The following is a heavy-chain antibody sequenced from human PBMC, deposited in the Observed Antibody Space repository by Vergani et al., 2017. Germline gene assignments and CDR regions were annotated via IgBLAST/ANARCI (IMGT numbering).Heavy chain of an antibody. CDR1: GFTFDDYG. V-gene: IGHV3-20*04. J-gene: IGHJ4*02. Sequence: EVQLVESGGGVVRPGGSLRLSCAASGFTFDDYGMSWVRQAPGKGLEWVSGINWNGGSTGYADSVKGRFTISRDNAKNSLYLQMNSLRAEDTALYYCARVRAFYVSGSYYEFDYWGQGTLVTVSS. D-gene: IGHD3-10*01. CDR2: INWNGGST. CDR3: ARVRAFYVSGSYYEFDY.